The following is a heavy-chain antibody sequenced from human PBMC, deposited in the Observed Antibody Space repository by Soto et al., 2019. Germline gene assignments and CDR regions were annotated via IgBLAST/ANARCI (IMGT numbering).Heavy chain of an antibody. CDR1: GFTFSSYA. J-gene: IGHJ4*02. CDR3: TRRRDWTAVDPLDY. V-gene: IGHV3-30-3*01. Sequence: GGSLRLSCAASGFTFSSYAMHWVRQAPGKGLEWVAVISYDGSNKYYADSVKGRFTISRDNSKNTLYLQMNSLRAEDTAVYYCTRRRDWTAVDPLDYWGQGTLVTVSS. D-gene: IGHD5-18*01. CDR2: ISYDGSNK.